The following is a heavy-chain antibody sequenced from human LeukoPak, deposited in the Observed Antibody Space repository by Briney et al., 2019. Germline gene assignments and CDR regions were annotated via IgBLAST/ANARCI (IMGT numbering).Heavy chain of an antibody. D-gene: IGHD5-24*01. J-gene: IGHJ4*02. CDR1: GGSISSSSYY. CDR3: ARRERRDGYTFDY. Sequence: SETLSLTCTVSGGSISSSSYYWGWIRQPPGKGLEWIGSIYYSGSTYYNPSLKSRVTISVDTSKNQLSLKLSSVTAADTAVYYCARRERRDGYTFDYWGQGALVTVSS. CDR2: IYYSGST. V-gene: IGHV4-39*01.